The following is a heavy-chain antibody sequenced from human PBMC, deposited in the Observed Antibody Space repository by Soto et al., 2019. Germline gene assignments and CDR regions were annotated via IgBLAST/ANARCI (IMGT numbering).Heavy chain of an antibody. CDR2: IQSGGTT. J-gene: IGHJ6*03. CDR1: GFTVSSKY. V-gene: IGHV3-66*01. Sequence: EVQLVESGGGLVQPGGSLRLSCAASGFTVSSKYMSWVRKAPGKGLEWVSLIQSGGTTYYADSVKGRFTISRDSSKNMLHLQMDSLRAEDTAVYYWARDDILCSGGSRYGVPMDAWGKGTTVTVSS. CDR3: ARDDILCSGGSRYGVPMDA. D-gene: IGHD2-15*01.